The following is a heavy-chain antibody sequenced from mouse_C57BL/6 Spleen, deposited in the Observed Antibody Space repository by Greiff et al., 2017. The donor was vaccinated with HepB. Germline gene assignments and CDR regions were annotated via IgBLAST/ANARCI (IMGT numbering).Heavy chain of an antibody. CDR3: ARVRLYDYDDYFGV. D-gene: IGHD2-4*01. J-gene: IGHJ1*03. CDR2: IDPEDGET. Sequence: VQLQQSGAELVKPGASVKLSCTASGFNITDYYMHWVKQRPEQGLEWIGRIDPEDGETKYAQKFQGKATITADTSSNTAYLQLSSLTSEDTAVYYCARVRLYDYDDYFGVWGTGTTVTVSS. CDR1: GFNITDYY. V-gene: IGHV14-2*01.